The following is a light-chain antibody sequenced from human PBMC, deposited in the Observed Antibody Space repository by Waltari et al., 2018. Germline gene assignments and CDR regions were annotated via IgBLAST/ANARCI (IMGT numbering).Light chain of an antibody. CDR2: DAA. V-gene: IGKV3-20*01. CDR1: QSISRY. CDR3: QKYGSLPAT. J-gene: IGKJ1*01. Sequence: EIMLTQSPGTLSLSPGERATLSCRASQSISRYLAWHQHKPGQAPRLVIYDAASRATGIPDRVSGSGSGTDFSLTISRLEPEDFAVYYCQKYGSLPATFGQGTKVEIK.